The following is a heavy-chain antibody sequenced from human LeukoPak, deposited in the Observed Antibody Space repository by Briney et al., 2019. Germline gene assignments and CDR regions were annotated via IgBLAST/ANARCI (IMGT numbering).Heavy chain of an antibody. CDR3: AREATTVTYFRRQARYFDY. V-gene: IGHV3-23*01. D-gene: IGHD4-17*01. CDR1: GFTFSSYA. CDR2: ISGSGGST. Sequence: GSLRLSCAASGFTFSSYAMSWVRQAPGKGLEWVSAISGSGGSTYYADSVKGRFTISRDNSKNTLYLQMNSLRAEDTAVYYCAREATTVTYFRRQARYFDYWGQGTLVTVSS. J-gene: IGHJ4*02.